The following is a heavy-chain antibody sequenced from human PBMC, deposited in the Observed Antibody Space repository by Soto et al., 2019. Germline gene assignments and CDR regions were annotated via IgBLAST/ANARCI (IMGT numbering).Heavy chain of an antibody. CDR1: GFTFSSYS. V-gene: IGHV3-21*01. Sequence: GESLKISCAASGFTFSSYSMNWVRQAPGKGLEWVSSISSSSSYIYYADSVKGRFTISRDNAKNSLYLQMNSLRAEDTAVYYCARFRRLRLGELSLYYYYGMDVWGQGTTVTVSS. CDR3: ARFRRLRLGELSLYYYYGMDV. CDR2: ISSSSSYI. D-gene: IGHD3-16*02. J-gene: IGHJ6*02.